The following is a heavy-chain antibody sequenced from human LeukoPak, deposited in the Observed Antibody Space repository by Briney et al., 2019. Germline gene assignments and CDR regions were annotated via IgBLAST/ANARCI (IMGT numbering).Heavy chain of an antibody. CDR2: IIPIFGTA. J-gene: IGHJ5*02. V-gene: IGHV1-69*05. CDR3: ARSNYDFWSGNLPPGRAPNWFDP. Sequence: VASVKVSCKASGGTFSSYAISWVRQAPGQGLEWMEGIIPIFGTANYAQKFQGRVTITTDESTSTAYMELSSLRSEDTAVYYCARSNYDFWSGNLPPGRAPNWFDPWGQGTLVTVSS. D-gene: IGHD3-3*01. CDR1: GGTFSSYA.